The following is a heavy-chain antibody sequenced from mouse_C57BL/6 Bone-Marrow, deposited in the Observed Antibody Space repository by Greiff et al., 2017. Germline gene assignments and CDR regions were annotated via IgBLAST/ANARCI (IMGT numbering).Heavy chain of an antibody. D-gene: IGHD1-1*01. CDR3: TTITTVVAPFDY. J-gene: IGHJ2*01. V-gene: IGHV14-4*01. CDR2: IDPENGDT. Sequence: VQLQQSGAELVRPGASVQLSCTASGFNIKDDYMHWVKQRPEQGLEWIGWIDPENGDTEYASKFQGKATITADTSSNTAYLQLSSLTSEDTAVYYCTTITTVVAPFDYWGQGTTLTVSS. CDR1: GFNIKDDY.